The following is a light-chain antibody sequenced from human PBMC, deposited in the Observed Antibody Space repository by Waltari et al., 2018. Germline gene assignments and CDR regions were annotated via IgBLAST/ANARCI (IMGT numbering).Light chain of an antibody. J-gene: IGLJ2*01. Sequence: QSALTQPASVSGSPGQSITISCTGTSSDVGGYNYVSWYQQHPGKAPKLMIYDVSKRPSGVSNRFSGSKSGNTASLTISGLQAEDEADYYRCSYAGSSTPFGGGTKLTVL. CDR1: SSDVGGYNY. V-gene: IGLV2-23*02. CDR2: DVS. CDR3: CSYAGSSTP.